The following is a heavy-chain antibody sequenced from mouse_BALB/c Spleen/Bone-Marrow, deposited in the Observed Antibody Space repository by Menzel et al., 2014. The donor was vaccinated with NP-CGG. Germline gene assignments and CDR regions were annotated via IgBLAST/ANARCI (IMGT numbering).Heavy chain of an antibody. J-gene: IGHJ3*01. CDR2: INSVGGST. D-gene: IGHD1-1*01. CDR1: EYEFPSHD. V-gene: IGHV5-2*01. CDR3: ARHGDYYGSSLFAY. Sequence: EVNVVESGGGLVQPGESLKLSCESNEYEFPSHDMSWVRKTPEKRLELVAAINSVGGSTYYPDTMERRFIISRDNSKKTLYLQMSSLRSEDTAFYYCARHGDYYGSSLFAYWGQGTLVTVSA.